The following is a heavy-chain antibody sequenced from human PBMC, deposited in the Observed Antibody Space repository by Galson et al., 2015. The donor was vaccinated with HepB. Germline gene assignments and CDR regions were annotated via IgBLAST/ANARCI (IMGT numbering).Heavy chain of an antibody. CDR2: ISRDAVST. V-gene: IGHV3-43*01. CDR1: GFTFDDHT. D-gene: IGHD6-19*01. CDR3: TKGSQSNGWYANDY. J-gene: IGHJ4*02. Sequence: SLRLSCAASGFTFDDHTMKWARQVPGKGLEWVSLISRDAVSTYYEDSVKGRFTISRDNNKNSLYLQMNSLRTEDTAFYYCTKGSQSNGWYANDYWGQGTLVIVSP.